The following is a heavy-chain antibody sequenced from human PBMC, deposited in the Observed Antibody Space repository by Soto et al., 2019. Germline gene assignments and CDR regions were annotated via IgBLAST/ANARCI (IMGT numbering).Heavy chain of an antibody. D-gene: IGHD3-22*01. CDR2: ISYEGSNK. V-gene: IGHV3-30*18. CDR1: GFTFSSYG. J-gene: IGHJ3*02. CDR3: AKDYYDSSGYYDHDAFDI. Sequence: GGSLRLSCAASGFTFSSYGMHWVRQAPGKGLEWVAVISYEGSNKYYADSVKGRFTISRDNSKTTLYLHMNSLRAEDTAVYYCAKDYYDSSGYYDHDAFDIWGQGTMVTVSS.